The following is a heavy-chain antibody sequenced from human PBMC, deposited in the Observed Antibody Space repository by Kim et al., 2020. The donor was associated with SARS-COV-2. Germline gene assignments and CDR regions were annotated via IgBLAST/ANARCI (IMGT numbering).Heavy chain of an antibody. J-gene: IGHJ4*02. CDR1: GGSISSSNYF. CDR3: ARHRTDAYHLDY. D-gene: IGHD1-1*01. CDR2: IYYSGYV. Sequence: SETLSLTCTVSGGSISSSNYFWGWIRQPPGKGLEWIGSIYYSGYVYYNPSLKNRVTISADTSKSQFSLKLSSVTAADTAVFYCARHRTDAYHLDYWGQGTLVTVYS. V-gene: IGHV4-39*01.